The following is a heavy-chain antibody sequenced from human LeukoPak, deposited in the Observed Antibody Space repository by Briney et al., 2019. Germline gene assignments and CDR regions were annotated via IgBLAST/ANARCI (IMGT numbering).Heavy chain of an antibody. CDR1: GYTFTSDG. D-gene: IGHD4-17*01. Sequence: ASVKVSCKASGYTFTSDGISWVRQAPGQGLEWMGWISAYNGNTNYAQKLQGRVTMTTDTSTSTAYMELRSLRSDDTAVYYCARDRGDYGVSWFDPWGQGTLVTVSP. CDR3: ARDRGDYGVSWFDP. V-gene: IGHV1-18*04. J-gene: IGHJ5*02. CDR2: ISAYNGNT.